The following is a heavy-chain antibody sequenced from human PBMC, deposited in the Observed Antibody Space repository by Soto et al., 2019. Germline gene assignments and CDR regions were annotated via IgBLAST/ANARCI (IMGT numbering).Heavy chain of an antibody. J-gene: IGHJ4*02. Sequence: PGGSLRLSCVVSGFTFSDYYMSWIRQAPGKGLEWVSYISTSSSYTNYADSVKGRFTLSRDDAKNSLYLQMNSLRAEDTAVYYCARDRGAVAALDFWGQGTLVTVSS. CDR1: GFTFSDYY. CDR2: ISTSSSYT. V-gene: IGHV3-11*06. CDR3: ARDRGAVAALDF. D-gene: IGHD6-19*01.